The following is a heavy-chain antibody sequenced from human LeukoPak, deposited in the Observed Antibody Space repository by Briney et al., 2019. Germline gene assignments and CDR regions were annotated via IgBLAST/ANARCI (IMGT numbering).Heavy chain of an antibody. CDR2: ISSSSSYI. D-gene: IGHD2-15*01. CDR3: ARMGPPRRYCSGGSCSYYYYGMDV. J-gene: IGHJ6*02. Sequence: GGSLRLSCAASGFTFSSYSMNWVRQAPGKGPEWVSSISSSSSYIYYADSVKGRFTISRDNAKNSLYLQMNSLRAEDTAVYYCARMGPPRRYCSGGSCSYYYYGMDVWGQGTTVTVSS. CDR1: GFTFSSYS. V-gene: IGHV3-21*01.